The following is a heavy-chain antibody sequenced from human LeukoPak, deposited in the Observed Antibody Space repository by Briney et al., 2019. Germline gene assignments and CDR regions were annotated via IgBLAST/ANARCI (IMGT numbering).Heavy chain of an antibody. CDR2: IYTRGSI. D-gene: IGHD3-22*01. CDR3: ARVTGYMIEDYFDY. Sequence: PSETLSLTCTVSGGSISSYYWSWIRQPAGKGLDWIGRIYTRGSITYNPSLKSRVSMSVDTSKNQFSLKLSSVTAADTAVYYCARVTGYMIEDYFDYWGQGTLVTVSS. V-gene: IGHV4-4*07. J-gene: IGHJ4*02. CDR1: GGSISSYY.